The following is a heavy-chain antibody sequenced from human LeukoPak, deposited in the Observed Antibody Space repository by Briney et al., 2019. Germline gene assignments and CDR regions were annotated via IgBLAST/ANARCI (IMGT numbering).Heavy chain of an antibody. V-gene: IGHV1-18*01. Sequence: ASVKVSCKASGYTFTSYGISWVRQAPGQGLEWMGWISAYNGNTNYAQKLQGRVTMTTDTSTSTAYMELRSLRSDDTAVYYCARQVRAEYSSPNDAFDIWGQGTMVTVSS. D-gene: IGHD6-6*01. CDR1: GYTFTSYG. CDR2: ISAYNGNT. CDR3: ARQVRAEYSSPNDAFDI. J-gene: IGHJ3*02.